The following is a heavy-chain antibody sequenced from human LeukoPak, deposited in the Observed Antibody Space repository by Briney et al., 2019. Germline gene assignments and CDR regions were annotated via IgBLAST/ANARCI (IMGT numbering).Heavy chain of an antibody. CDR2: ITAGGSST. V-gene: IGHV3-23*01. Sequence: GGSLRLSCAVSGFTFGNHDMSWVRQAPGKGLEWVAGITAGGSSTHTSGSVEGRFTISRDNSKNTLFLQMNSLRVEDTAIYNCAKEGVASGPWGQGTLVTVSS. CDR3: AKEGVASGP. CDR1: GFTFGNHD. J-gene: IGHJ5*02. D-gene: IGHD2-8*02.